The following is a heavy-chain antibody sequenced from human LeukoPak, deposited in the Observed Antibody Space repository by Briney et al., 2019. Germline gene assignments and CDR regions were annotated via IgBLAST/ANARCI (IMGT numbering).Heavy chain of an antibody. Sequence: PSGTLSLTCAVSGASVSSTNWWSWVRQPPGKGLEWIGEINRSGRTNYNPSLKSRVTISVDQSNNQFSLKLSSVTAADTAVYYCARLPGYNWNDVYYYGMDVWGQGTTVTVSS. CDR2: INRSGRT. CDR3: ARLPGYNWNDVYYYGMDV. CDR1: GASVSSTNW. D-gene: IGHD1-1*01. V-gene: IGHV4-4*02. J-gene: IGHJ6*02.